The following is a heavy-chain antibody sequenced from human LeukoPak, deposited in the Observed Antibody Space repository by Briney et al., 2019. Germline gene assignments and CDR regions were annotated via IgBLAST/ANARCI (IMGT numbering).Heavy chain of an antibody. CDR3: ARGGVTAAGFDY. J-gene: IGHJ4*02. Sequence: PGGSLRLSCAASGFTFSSYGMHWVRQAPGKGLEWVANIKQDGSEKYYVDSVKGRFTISRDNAKNSLYLQMNSLRAEDTAVYYCARGGVTAAGFDYWGQGTLVTVSS. D-gene: IGHD6-13*01. V-gene: IGHV3-7*01. CDR1: GFTFSSYG. CDR2: IKQDGSEK.